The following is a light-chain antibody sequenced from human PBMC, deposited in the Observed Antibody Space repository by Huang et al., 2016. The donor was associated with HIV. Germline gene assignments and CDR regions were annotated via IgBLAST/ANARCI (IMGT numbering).Light chain of an antibody. CDR1: QSLLYSSNNKNY. CDR2: WAS. V-gene: IGKV4-1*01. J-gene: IGKJ2*01. CDR3: QQYFDTPRT. Sequence: DIVMTQSPDSLPVSLGERATIKCRSSQSLLYSSNNKNYLAWYQQRPGQPPKLLMYWASMRESGVPDRVSGGGSGTDFTLTISSLQAEDVAVYYCQQYFDTPRTFGQGTKLEIK.